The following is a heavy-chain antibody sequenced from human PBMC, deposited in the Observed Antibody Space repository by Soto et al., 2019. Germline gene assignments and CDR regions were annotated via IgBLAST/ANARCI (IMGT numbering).Heavy chain of an antibody. CDR2: INHSGST. CDR1: GGSFIGYY. V-gene: IGHV4-34*01. Sequence: SETLSLTCAVYGGSFIGYYWSWIRQPPGKGLEWIGEINHSGSTNYNPSLKSRVTISVDTSKNQFSLKLSSVTAADTAVYYCARAPGGYYYYYGMDVWGQGTTVTVSS. CDR3: ARAPGGYYYYYGMDV. D-gene: IGHD3-10*01. J-gene: IGHJ6*02.